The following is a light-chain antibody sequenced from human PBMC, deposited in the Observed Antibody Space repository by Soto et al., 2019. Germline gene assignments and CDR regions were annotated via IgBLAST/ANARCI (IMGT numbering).Light chain of an antibody. CDR1: QSVSSSY. CDR2: GAS. Sequence: EIVLTQSPGTLSLSPGERATLSCRASQSVSSSYLAWYQQKRGQAPRLLIYGASRRATGIPDRFSGGGSGTEFTLTISRLEPEDFAVYYCQQYWTFGQGTKVEIK. CDR3: QQYWT. J-gene: IGKJ1*01. V-gene: IGKV3-20*01.